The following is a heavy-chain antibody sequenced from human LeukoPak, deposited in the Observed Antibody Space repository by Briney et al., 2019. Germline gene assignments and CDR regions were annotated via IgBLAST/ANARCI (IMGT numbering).Heavy chain of an antibody. J-gene: IGHJ4*02. V-gene: IGHV3-74*03. CDR3: ARGRGLGELAVASFDS. CDR2: IYSDGRSL. D-gene: IGHD1-7*01. CDR1: GFTFDDYG. Sequence: GGSLRLSCAASGFTFDDYGMSWVRQAPGKGLVWISRIYSDGRSLTYADSVKGRFTISRDNAKNMLYLQMNSLRAEDTAVYYCARGRGLGELAVASFDSWGQGTLVTVSS.